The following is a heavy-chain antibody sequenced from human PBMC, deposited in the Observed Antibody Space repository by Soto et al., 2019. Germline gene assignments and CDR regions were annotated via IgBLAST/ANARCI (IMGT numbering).Heavy chain of an antibody. CDR2: INHSGST. V-gene: IGHV4-34*01. D-gene: IGHD6-6*01. CDR3: ARGIAARQYYCGMHF. CDR1: GGSFSGYY. J-gene: IGHJ6*02. Sequence: PSETLSLTCAVYGGSFSGYYWSWIRQPPGKGLEWIGEINHSGSTNYNPSLKSRVTISVDTSKNQFSLKLSSVTAADTAVYYCARGIAARQYYCGMHFCGQATKATVSS.